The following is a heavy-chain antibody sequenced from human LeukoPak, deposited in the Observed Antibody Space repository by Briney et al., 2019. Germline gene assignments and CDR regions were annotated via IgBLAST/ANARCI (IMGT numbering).Heavy chain of an antibody. J-gene: IGHJ2*01. CDR2: ISSSSSYI. D-gene: IGHD3-22*01. Sequence: GGSLRLSCAASGFTFSSCSMNWVRQAPGKGLEWVSSISSSSSYIYYADSVKGRFTISGDNSKNTLYLQMNSLRDEDTALYYCARDGYYDSSAFWYFDLWGRGTLVTVSS. CDR3: ARDGYYDSSAFWYFDL. CDR1: GFTFSSCS. V-gene: IGHV3-21*01.